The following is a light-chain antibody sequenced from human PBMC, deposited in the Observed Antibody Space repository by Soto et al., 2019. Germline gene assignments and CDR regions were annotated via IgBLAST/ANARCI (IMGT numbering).Light chain of an antibody. J-gene: IGKJ2*01. CDR2: DAS. Sequence: EIVLTQSPATLSLSPGERATLSCRASQSVSSYLAWYQQKPGQAPRLLIYDASNSATGIPARFSGGGSGTDFTLTISSLEPEEFAVYYCQQRFNWPRFTFGQGTKLEIK. V-gene: IGKV3-11*01. CDR3: QQRFNWPRFT. CDR1: QSVSSY.